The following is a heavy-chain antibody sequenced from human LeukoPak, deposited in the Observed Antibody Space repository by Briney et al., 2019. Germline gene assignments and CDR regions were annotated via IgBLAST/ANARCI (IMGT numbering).Heavy chain of an antibody. CDR1: GFTFSTFG. D-gene: IGHD3-3*01. V-gene: IGHV3-30*02. J-gene: IGHJ4*02. CDR2: IGYDGTNK. Sequence: GGSLRLSCAASGFTFSTFGMHWVRQAPGKGLEWVAFIGYDGTNKYYADSVKGRLTVSRDNSRNTLYLQMNSLRPEDTAVYYCARDHFLEWLLWDWGQGTLVTVSS. CDR3: ARDHFLEWLLWD.